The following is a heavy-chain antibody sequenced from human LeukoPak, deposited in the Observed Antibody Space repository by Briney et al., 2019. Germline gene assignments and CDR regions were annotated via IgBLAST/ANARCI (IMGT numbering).Heavy chain of an antibody. CDR3: ARAGDSGNLA. J-gene: IGHJ5*02. D-gene: IGHD1-26*01. Sequence: ASVKVSCKASGYTFTGFYIHWVRQAPGQGLEWMGWINPNSGGTNYAQDFHGRVTMTRDTSISTAYMELSRLRSDDTAVYYCARAGDSGNLAWGQGTLVTVSS. CDR2: INPNSGGT. CDR1: GYTFTGFY. V-gene: IGHV1-2*02.